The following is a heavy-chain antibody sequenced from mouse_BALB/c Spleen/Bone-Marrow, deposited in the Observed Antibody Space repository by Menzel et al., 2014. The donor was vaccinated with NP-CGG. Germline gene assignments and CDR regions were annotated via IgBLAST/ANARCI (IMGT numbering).Heavy chain of an antibody. Sequence: QVQLQQSGAELARPGASVKLSCKASGYTFTSYWMQWVKPRPGQGLEWIGAIYPGDGDTRYTQKFKGKATLTADKSSSTAYMQLSSLASEDSAVYYCARGDYGSSYDYAMDYWGQGTSVPVSS. V-gene: IGHV1-87*01. J-gene: IGHJ4*01. D-gene: IGHD1-1*01. CDR2: IYPGDGDT. CDR3: ARGDYGSSYDYAMDY. CDR1: GYTFTSYW.